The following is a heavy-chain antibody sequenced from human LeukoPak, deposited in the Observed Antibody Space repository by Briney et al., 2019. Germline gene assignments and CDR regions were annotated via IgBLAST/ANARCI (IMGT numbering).Heavy chain of an antibody. CDR2: ISSSSSYI. J-gene: IGHJ4*02. CDR3: ASPGSTLTAGPI. V-gene: IGHV3-21*06. CDR1: GFTFSSYS. Sequence: KPGGSLRLSCAASGFTFSSYSMNWVRQAPGKGLEWVSSISSSSSYIKYADSVKGRFTISRDNALNSVHLQMNSLRVEDTAVYYCASPGSTLTAGPIWGQGSLVTVSS. D-gene: IGHD2-21*02.